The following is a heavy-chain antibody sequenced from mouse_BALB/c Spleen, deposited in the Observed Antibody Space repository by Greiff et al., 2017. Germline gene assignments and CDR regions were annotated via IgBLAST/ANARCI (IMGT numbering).Heavy chain of an antibody. D-gene: IGHD4-1*01. V-gene: IGHV1-26*01. CDR3: ARGWDGGAY. CDR2: INPYNGAT. J-gene: IGHJ3*01. Sequence: VQLQQSGPELVQPGASVKISCKASGYSFTGYYMHWVKQSHVKSLEWIGRINPYNGATSYNQNFKDKASLTVDKSSSTAYMELHSLTSEDSAVYYCARGWDGGAYWGQGTLVTVSA. CDR1: GYSFTGYY.